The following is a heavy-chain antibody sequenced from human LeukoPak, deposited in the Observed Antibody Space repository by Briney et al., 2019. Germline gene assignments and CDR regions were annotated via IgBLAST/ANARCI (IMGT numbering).Heavy chain of an antibody. CDR3: ARGDSRSGFDY. CDR2: INSDGSST. J-gene: IGHJ4*02. D-gene: IGHD3-3*01. Sequence: GGSLRLSCAASGFTFGSYWMHWVRQGPGKGLVWVSRINSDGSSTTYADSVKGRFTISRDNAKNTLYLQMNSLRAEDTAVYYCARGDSRSGFDYWGQGTLVTVSS. V-gene: IGHV3-74*03. CDR1: GFTFGSYW.